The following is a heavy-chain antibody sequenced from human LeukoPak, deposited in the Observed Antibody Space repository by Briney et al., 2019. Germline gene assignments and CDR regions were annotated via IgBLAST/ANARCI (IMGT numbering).Heavy chain of an antibody. Sequence: PSETLSLTCAVYGRSFSGYYWSWIRQPPGKGLEWIGEINHSGSTNYNPSLKSRVTISVDTSKNQFSLKLSSVTAADTAVYYCARRKGRRNYYYYYGMDVWGQGTTVTVSS. CDR3: ARRKGRRNYYYYYGMDV. CDR2: INHSGST. J-gene: IGHJ6*02. D-gene: IGHD6-25*01. CDR1: GRSFSGYY. V-gene: IGHV4-34*01.